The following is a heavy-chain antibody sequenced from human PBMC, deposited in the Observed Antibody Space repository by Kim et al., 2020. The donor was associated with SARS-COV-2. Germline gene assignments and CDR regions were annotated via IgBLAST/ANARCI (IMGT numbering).Heavy chain of an antibody. CDR1: GFTFSSYG. J-gene: IGHJ4*02. CDR3: ARGGAARPDY. D-gene: IGHD6-6*01. V-gene: IGHV3-48*02. Sequence: GGSLRLSCVVSGFTFSSYGMNWVRQAPGKGLEWVSYISAGGGTINYADSVTGRFAVSRDNAKNSLYLQMNSLTDEDTAVYYCARGGAARPDYWGQGTLVTVSS. CDR2: ISAGGGTI.